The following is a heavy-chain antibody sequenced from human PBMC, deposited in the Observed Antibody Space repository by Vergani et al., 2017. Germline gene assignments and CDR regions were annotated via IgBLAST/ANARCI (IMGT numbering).Heavy chain of an antibody. CDR1: GYTFSNYY. CDR2: INPSGGHT. D-gene: IGHD3-9*01. CDR3: ARGDYGILTGYRY. J-gene: IGHJ4*02. Sequence: QVQVVQSGAEVKKSGASVKVSCKTSGYTFSNYYMHWVRQAPGQGLEWMGIINPSGGHTNYAQKFQGRVTMTRDTSTSPVYMELSSLRSEDTAIYYCARGDYGILTGYRYWGQGTLVTV. V-gene: IGHV1-46*03.